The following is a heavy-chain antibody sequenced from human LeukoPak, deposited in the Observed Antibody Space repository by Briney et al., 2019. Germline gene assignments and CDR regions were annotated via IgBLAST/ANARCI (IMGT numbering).Heavy chain of an antibody. V-gene: IGHV4-59*01. CDR1: GGSISSYY. J-gene: IGHJ3*02. D-gene: IGHD4-17*01. Sequence: SETLSLTCTVSGGSISSYYWSWIRQPPGKGLEWIGYIYYSGSTNYNPSLKSRVTISVDTSKNQFSPKLSSVTAADTAVCYCARATGDRDDAFDIWGQGTMVTVSS. CDR2: IYYSGST. CDR3: ARATGDRDDAFDI.